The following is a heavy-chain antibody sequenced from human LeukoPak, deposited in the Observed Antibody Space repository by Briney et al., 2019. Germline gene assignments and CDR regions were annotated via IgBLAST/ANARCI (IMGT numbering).Heavy chain of an antibody. CDR1: GFTFNDYA. CDR3: VRDLGDLTAAIAF. J-gene: IGHJ4*02. D-gene: IGHD2-2*01. CDR2: ISWRDNAI. Sequence: PGGSLSLSCIASGFTFNDYARHWVRLPPGKGLEWVSGISWRDNAIGYADSVRGRFTISRDNAKNSLYLPMNSLKPEDTALYYCVRDLGDLTAAIAFWGQGTLVTVSS. V-gene: IGHV3-9*01.